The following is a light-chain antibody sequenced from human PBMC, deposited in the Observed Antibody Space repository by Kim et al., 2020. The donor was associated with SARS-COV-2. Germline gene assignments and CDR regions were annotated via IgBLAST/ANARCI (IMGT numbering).Light chain of an antibody. J-gene: IGKJ1*01. V-gene: IGKV1-5*03. CDR3: QQYHSYSRT. CDR1: ESIGDW. Sequence: DVQMTQSPSILSASVGDRVTITCRASESIGDWLAWYQHKPGKAPKVLISETSNLESGVPSRFSGSRSGTEFTLSISSLRPEDFATYYCQQYHSYSRTFGQGTKVDIK. CDR2: ETS.